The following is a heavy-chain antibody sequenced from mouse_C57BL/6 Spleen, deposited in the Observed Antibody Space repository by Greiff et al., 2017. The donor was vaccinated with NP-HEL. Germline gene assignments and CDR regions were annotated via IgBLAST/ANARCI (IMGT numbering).Heavy chain of an antibody. CDR3: ARYNYGDYFDY. J-gene: IGHJ2*01. V-gene: IGHV1-82*01. CDR2: IYPGDGDT. D-gene: IGHD2-4*01. Sequence: QVQLKQSGPELVKPGASVKISCKASGYAFSSSWMNWVKQRPGKGLEWIGRIYPGDGDTNYNGKFKGKATLTADKSSSTAYMQLSSLTSEDSAVYFCARYNYGDYFDYWGQGTTLTVSS. CDR1: GYAFSSSW.